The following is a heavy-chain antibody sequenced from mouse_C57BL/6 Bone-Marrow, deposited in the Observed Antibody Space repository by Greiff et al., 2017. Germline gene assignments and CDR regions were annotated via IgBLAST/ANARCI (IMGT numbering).Heavy chain of an antibody. D-gene: IGHD1-1*01. CDR1: GYTFTGYW. V-gene: IGHV1-53*01. CDR2: INPSNGGS. CDR3: ARIYYYGSSFDY. Sequence: VQLQQPGTELVKPGASVKLSCKASGYTFTGYWMNWVKQRPGQGLEWIGNINPSNGGSNYNEKFKSKATLTVDKSSSTAYMQLSSLTSEDSAVYYCARIYYYGSSFDYWVQGTTLTVSS. J-gene: IGHJ2*01.